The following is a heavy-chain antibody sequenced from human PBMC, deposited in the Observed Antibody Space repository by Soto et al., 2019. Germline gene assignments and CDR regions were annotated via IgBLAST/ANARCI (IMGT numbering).Heavy chain of an antibody. CDR1: DGSFTGHF. D-gene: IGHD7-27*01. J-gene: IGHJ4*02. V-gene: IGHV4-34*01. Sequence: PSETLSLTCTVSDGSFTGHFWSWVRQPPGKGLEWIGEVSHSGNTKYYPSLRSRVTLSVDSSKNQISLALTSVTAADTAVYYCARAKFESTGWHQFDIWGQGTLVTVSS. CDR3: ARAKFESTGWHQFDI. CDR2: VSHSGNT.